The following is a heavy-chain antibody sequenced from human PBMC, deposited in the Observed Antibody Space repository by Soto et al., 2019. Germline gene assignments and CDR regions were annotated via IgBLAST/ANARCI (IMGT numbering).Heavy chain of an antibody. V-gene: IGHV3-23*01. CDR1: GFTFSSYA. J-gene: IGHJ6*02. Sequence: GGSLRLSCAASGFTFSSYAMSWVRQAPGKGLEWVSAISGSGGSTYYADSVKGRFTISRDNSKNTLYLQMNSLRAEDTAVYYCAKFIVVVPAAHRIYYYYGMDVWGQGTTVTVSS. CDR3: AKFIVVVPAAHRIYYYYGMDV. D-gene: IGHD2-2*01. CDR2: ISGSGGST.